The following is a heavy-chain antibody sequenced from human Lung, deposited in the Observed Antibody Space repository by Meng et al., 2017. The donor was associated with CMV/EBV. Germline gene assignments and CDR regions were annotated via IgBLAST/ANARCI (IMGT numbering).Heavy chain of an antibody. CDR2: MNPNNGDT. CDR1: GYSFTRYD. Sequence: ASVKVSCKASGYSFTRYDINWVRQAPGQGLEWVGWMNPNNGDTGYEQKFQGRVTMTRDTTISTVYMELNSLRSEDTAVYYCARVDGPAGAMLKYFYYYGMEVWGQGXTVTVSS. D-gene: IGHD6-13*01. V-gene: IGHV1-8*01. CDR3: ARVDGPAGAMLKYFYYYGMEV. J-gene: IGHJ6*01.